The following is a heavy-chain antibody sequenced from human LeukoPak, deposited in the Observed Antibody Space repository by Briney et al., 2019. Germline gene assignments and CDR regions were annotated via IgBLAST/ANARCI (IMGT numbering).Heavy chain of an antibody. V-gene: IGHV1-18*01. D-gene: IGHD2-15*01. CDR2: ISAYNGNT. CDR3: ARVDPSGYCSGGSCFDY. Sequence: ASVKVSCKASGYTFTSYGISWVRQAPGQGLEWMGWISAYNGNTNYAQKLQGRVTMTTDTSTGTAYMELRSLRSDDTAVYYCARVDPSGYCSGGSCFDYWGQGTLVTVSS. J-gene: IGHJ4*02. CDR1: GYTFTSYG.